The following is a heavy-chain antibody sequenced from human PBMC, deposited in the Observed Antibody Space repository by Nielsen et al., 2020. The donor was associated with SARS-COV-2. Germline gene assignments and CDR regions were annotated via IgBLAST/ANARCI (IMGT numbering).Heavy chain of an antibody. Sequence: SLKISCAASGFTFDDYAMHWVRQAPEKGLEWVSGISWNSGSIGYADSVKGRFTISRDNAKNTLYLQMNGLRAEDAAIYYCARDGRIGYGVYLDYWGQGTPVTVSS. CDR3: ARDGRIGYGVYLDY. CDR1: GFTFDDYA. V-gene: IGHV3-9*01. D-gene: IGHD5-12*01. CDR2: ISWNSGSI. J-gene: IGHJ4*02.